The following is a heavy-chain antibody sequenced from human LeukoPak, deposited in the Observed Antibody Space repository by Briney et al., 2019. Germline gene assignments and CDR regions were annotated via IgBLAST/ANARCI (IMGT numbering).Heavy chain of an antibody. CDR2: INRDGSEK. Sequence: GGSLRLSCAASGFTFNNYWMSWVRQAPGKGREWVANINRDGSEKYYVDSVEGRFTIFRDNGENTLSLQMNNLRVEDTAVYYCARDLVGASYYWGQGTLVTVSS. CDR3: ARDLVGASYY. J-gene: IGHJ4*02. D-gene: IGHD1-26*01. V-gene: IGHV3-7*01. CDR1: GFTFNNYW.